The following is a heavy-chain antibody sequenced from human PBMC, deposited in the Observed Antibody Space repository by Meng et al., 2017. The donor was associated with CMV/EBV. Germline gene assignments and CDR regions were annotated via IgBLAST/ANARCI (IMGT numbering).Heavy chain of an antibody. CDR2: IIPIFGTA. CDR3: AREVDDYGDGWYFDL. V-gene: IGHV1-69*12. CDR1: GGTFSSYA. J-gene: IGHJ2*01. Sequence: VELGRSGAEVKKPGSSVKVSCKASGGTFSSYAISWVRQAPGQGLAWMGGIIPIFGTANYAQKFQGRVTITADESTSTAYMELSSLRSEDTAVYYCAREVDDYGDGWYFDLWGRGTLVTVSS. D-gene: IGHD4-17*01.